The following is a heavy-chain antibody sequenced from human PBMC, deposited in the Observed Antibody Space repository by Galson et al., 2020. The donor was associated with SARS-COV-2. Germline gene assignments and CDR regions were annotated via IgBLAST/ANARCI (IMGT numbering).Heavy chain of an antibody. V-gene: IGHV4-61*02. CDR1: GDFINNGAYY. CDR3: ARERTGRRWFDP. Sequence: SQTLSLTCSAPGDFINNGAYYWTWIRQPAGKGLEWIGRIYTTGGTNYNPSLKSRVTISADTSKNQFSLRLTSVTAADTAVYYCARERTGRRWFDPWGQGTLVTVSS. CDR2: IYTTGGT. D-gene: IGHD7-27*01. J-gene: IGHJ5*02.